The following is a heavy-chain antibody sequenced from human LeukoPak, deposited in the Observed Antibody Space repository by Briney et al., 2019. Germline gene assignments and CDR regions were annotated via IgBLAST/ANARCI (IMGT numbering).Heavy chain of an antibody. CDR2: IFYDGNTV. V-gene: IGHV3-30-3*01. CDR3: AREEEWELPDY. Sequence: GGSLRLSCTASGFPFSGIAMHWVRQAPGKGLEWVGVIFYDGNTVHYADSVKGRFTISRDNSKNTLYLQMNSLGTDDTAVYYCAREEEWELPDYWGQGTLVIVSS. J-gene: IGHJ4*02. CDR1: GFPFSGIA. D-gene: IGHD1-26*01.